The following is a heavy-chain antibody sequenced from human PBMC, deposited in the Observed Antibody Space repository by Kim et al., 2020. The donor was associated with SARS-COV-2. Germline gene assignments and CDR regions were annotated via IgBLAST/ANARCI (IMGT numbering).Heavy chain of an antibody. CDR2: ISYDGSNK. CDR1: GFTFSSYG. D-gene: IGHD6-13*01. CDR3: AKALYSSPGGLCY. J-gene: IGHJ4*02. Sequence: GGSLRLSCAASGFTFSSYGMHWVRQAPGKGLEWVAVISYDGSNKYYADSVKGRFTISRDNSKNTLYLQMNSLRAEDTAVYYCAKALYSSPGGLCYWGQGTLVTVSS. V-gene: IGHV3-30*18.